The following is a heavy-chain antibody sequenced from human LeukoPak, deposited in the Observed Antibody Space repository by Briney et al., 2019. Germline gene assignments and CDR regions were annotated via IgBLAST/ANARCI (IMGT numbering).Heavy chain of an antibody. CDR1: GGSFSGYY. D-gene: IGHD6-13*01. CDR3: ARGSSSWPRPNWFDP. CDR2: INHSGST. Sequence: SETLSLTCAVYGGSFSGYYWSWIRQPPGKGLEWIGEINHSGSTDYNPSLKSRVTISVDTSKNQFSLKLSSVTAADTALYYCARGSSSWPRPNWFDPWGQGTLVTVSS. J-gene: IGHJ5*02. V-gene: IGHV4-34*01.